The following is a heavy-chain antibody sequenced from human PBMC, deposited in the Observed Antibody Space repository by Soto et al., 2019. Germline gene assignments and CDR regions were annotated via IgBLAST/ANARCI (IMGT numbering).Heavy chain of an antibody. CDR3: ARHGDSSGWYEMYYFDY. V-gene: IGHV4-39*01. Sequence: SETLSLTCTVSGGSIRSSSYYWGWIRQPPGKGLEWIGSIYYSGSTYYNPPLKSRVTISVDTSKNQFSLKLSSVTAADTAVYYCARHGDSSGWYEMYYFDYWGQGTLVTVSS. J-gene: IGHJ4*02. D-gene: IGHD6-19*01. CDR1: GGSIRSSSYY. CDR2: IYYSGST.